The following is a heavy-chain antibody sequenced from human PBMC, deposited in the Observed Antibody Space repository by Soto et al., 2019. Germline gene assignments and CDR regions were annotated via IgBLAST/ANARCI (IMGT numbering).Heavy chain of an antibody. CDR3: XKNLGDYNSRSFRWLDP. CDR1: GFSFGNYA. CDR2: ISGSGGNT. J-gene: IGHJ5*02. Sequence: PGGSLRLSCSASGFSFGNYAMTWVRQAPGKGLDWVSSISGSGGNTYYADSVKGRFSISRDNSKNTLYLQMNSLRAEDTAVYYCXKNLGDYNSRSFRWLDPWGQGTLVTVSS. V-gene: IGHV3-23*01. D-gene: IGHD1-1*01.